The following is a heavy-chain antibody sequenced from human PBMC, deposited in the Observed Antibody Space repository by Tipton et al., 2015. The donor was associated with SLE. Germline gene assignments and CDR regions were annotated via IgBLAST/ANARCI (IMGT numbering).Heavy chain of an antibody. V-gene: IGHV1-8*01. D-gene: IGHD3-10*01. J-gene: IGHJ3*02. CDR2: MNPNSGNT. Sequence: QLVQSGAEVKKPGASVKVSCKASGYTFTSYDINWVRRATGQGLEWLGWMNPNSGNTGYAQRFQGRVTMTRNTSITTAYMELSSLRSEDTAVYYCARGRYYGSGRAYDAFDIWGQGTVVTVSS. CDR1: GYTFTSYD. CDR3: ARGRYYGSGRAYDAFDI.